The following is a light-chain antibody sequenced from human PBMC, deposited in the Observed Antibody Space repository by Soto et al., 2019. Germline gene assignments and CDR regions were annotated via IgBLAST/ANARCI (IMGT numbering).Light chain of an antibody. CDR1: STDFVSYHR. J-gene: IGLJ1*01. CDR3: TLYTSATTYV. V-gene: IGLV2-18*01. CDR2: EAS. Sequence: QSALTQPPSMSRSPGQAVTVSCTGTSTDFVSYHRVSWYQQPPGTAPKLIIYEASNRPSGVPDRFSGSKSGNTASLTISVLQAADEADYYCTLYTSATTYVLGTGTNVTVL.